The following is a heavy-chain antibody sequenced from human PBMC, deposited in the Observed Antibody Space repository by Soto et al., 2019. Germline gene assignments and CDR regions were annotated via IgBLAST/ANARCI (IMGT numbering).Heavy chain of an antibody. CDR3: GGYCSSTSCYPYYYYGMDV. V-gene: IGHV3-23*01. D-gene: IGHD2-2*01. Sequence: PGGSLRLSCAASGFTFSSYAMSWVRQAPGKGLEWVSAISGSGGSTYYADSVKGRFTISRDNSKNTLYLQMNSLRAEDTAVYYCGGYCSSTSCYPYYYYGMDVWGQGTTVTVSS. J-gene: IGHJ6*02. CDR1: GFTFSSYA. CDR2: ISGSGGST.